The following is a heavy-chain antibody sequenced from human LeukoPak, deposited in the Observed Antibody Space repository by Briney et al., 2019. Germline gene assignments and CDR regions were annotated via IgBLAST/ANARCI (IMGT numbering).Heavy chain of an antibody. V-gene: IGHV4-59*08. Sequence: SETLSLTCTVSGGSISSYYWSWIRQPPGKGLEWIGYIYYSGSTNYNPSLKSRVTISVDTSKNQFSLKLSSVTAADTAVYYCARLSHRYSMALDHWGQGTLVTVSS. CDR1: GGSISSYY. J-gene: IGHJ4*02. D-gene: IGHD6-13*01. CDR2: IYYSGST. CDR3: ARLSHRYSMALDH.